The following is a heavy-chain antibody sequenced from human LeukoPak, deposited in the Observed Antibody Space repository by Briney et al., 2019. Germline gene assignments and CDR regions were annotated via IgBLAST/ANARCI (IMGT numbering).Heavy chain of an antibody. CDR1: GGSISRYY. Sequence: PSEALSLTCTVSGGSISRYYWSWIRQPPGKGLEWIGYIYYSGSTNYNPSLKSRVTISVDTSKNQFSLKLSSVTAADTAVYYCAGGARDSSSWYADYYYYYGMDVWGQGTTVTVSS. V-gene: IGHV4-59*01. J-gene: IGHJ6*02. CDR3: AGGARDSSSWYADYYYYYGMDV. CDR2: IYYSGST. D-gene: IGHD6-13*01.